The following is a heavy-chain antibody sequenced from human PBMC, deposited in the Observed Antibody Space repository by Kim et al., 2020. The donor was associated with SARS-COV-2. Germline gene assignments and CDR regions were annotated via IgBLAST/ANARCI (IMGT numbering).Heavy chain of an antibody. CDR1: GDSISRSSNY. V-gene: IGHV4-39*01. J-gene: IGHJ4*02. Sequence: SETLSLTCTVSGDSISRSSNYWGWIRQPPGKGLEWIGSIIIIGNTYYNPSLKIRVTISVDTSKNQFSLKMRSVTAADTAVYYCARLVSENSAVEYWGQGTLVTVSS. CDR2: IIIIGNT. CDR3: ARLVSENSAVEY.